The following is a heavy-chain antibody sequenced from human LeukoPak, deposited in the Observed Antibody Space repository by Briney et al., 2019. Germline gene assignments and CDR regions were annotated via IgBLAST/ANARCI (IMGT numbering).Heavy chain of an antibody. CDR2: INHSGST. J-gene: IGHJ4*02. D-gene: IGHD3-16*02. CDR1: GGSISSSSYY. CDR3: ARTRPQCDYVWGSYRYLFDY. Sequence: SETLSLTCTVSGGSISSSSYYWGWIRQPPGKGLEWIGEINHSGSTNYNPSLKSRVTISVDTSKNQFSLKLSSVTAADTAVYYCARTRPQCDYVWGSYRYLFDYWGQGTLVTVSS. V-gene: IGHV4-39*07.